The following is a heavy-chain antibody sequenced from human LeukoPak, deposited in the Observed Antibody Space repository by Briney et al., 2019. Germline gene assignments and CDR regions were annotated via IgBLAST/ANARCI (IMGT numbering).Heavy chain of an antibody. CDR2: IYYSGST. CDR3: ARTQGGYGAYYYYGMDV. V-gene: IGHV4-31*03. Sequence: SQTLSLTCTVSGGSISSGGYYWSWIRQHPGKGPEWIGYIYYSGSTYYNPSLKSRVTISVDTSKNQFSLKLSSVTAADTAVYYCARTQGGYGAYYYYGMDVWGQGTTVTVSS. CDR1: GGSISSGGYY. J-gene: IGHJ6*02. D-gene: IGHD3-22*01.